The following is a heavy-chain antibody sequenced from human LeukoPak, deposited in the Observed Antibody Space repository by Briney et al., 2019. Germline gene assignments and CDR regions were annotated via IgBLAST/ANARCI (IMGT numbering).Heavy chain of an antibody. Sequence: ASVKVSCKASGYTFTSYGISWVGQAPGQGLEWMGWISAYNGNTNYAQKLQGRVTMTTDTSTSTAYMELRSLRSDDTAVYYCARVLPLDYGDYFWRAPLLYYFDYWGQGTLVTVSS. CDR3: ARVLPLDYGDYFWRAPLLYYFDY. CDR1: GYTFTSYG. D-gene: IGHD4-17*01. CDR2: ISAYNGNT. J-gene: IGHJ4*02. V-gene: IGHV1-18*01.